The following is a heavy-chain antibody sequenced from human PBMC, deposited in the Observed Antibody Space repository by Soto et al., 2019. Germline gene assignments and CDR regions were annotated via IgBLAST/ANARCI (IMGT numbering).Heavy chain of an antibody. V-gene: IGHV2-5*02. CDR1: GFSLSTSGEG. J-gene: IGHJ4*03. CDR3: AHRRSGYFDY. CDR2: IYWDDDK. Sequence: QITLKESGPTLVKPTQTLTLTCTFSGFSLSTSGEGVGWIRQPPGKALELLALIYWDDDKRYSPSLKRGLTITKDTSRNQVVLTMTTMDPVDTATYYCAHRRSGYFDYWGQGTLVTVSS.